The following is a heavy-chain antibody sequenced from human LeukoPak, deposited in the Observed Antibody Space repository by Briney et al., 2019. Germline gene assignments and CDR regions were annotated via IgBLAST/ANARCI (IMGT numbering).Heavy chain of an antibody. V-gene: IGHV7-4-1*02. D-gene: IGHD2-2*01. Sequence: ASVNVSCKASGYTFTSYAMNWVRQAPGQGLEWMGWINTNTGNPTYAQGFTGRFVFSLDTSVSTAYLQISSLKAEDTAVYYCAKTLGYCSSTSCSTFDYWGQGTLVTVSS. CDR2: INTNTGNP. CDR3: AKTLGYCSSTSCSTFDY. J-gene: IGHJ4*02. CDR1: GYTFTSYA.